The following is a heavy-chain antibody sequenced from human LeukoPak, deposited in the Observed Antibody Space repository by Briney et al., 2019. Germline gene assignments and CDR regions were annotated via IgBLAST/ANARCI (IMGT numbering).Heavy chain of an antibody. Sequence: GGSLRLSCAASGFTFSSSAMSWVRQAPGKGLEWVSAISNNGGYTYYADSVQGRFTISRDNSKSTLCLQMNSLRAEDTAVYYCVRGDFDYWGQGTLVTVFS. CDR3: VRGDFDY. CDR2: ISNNGGYT. CDR1: GFTFSSSA. J-gene: IGHJ4*02. V-gene: IGHV3-23*01.